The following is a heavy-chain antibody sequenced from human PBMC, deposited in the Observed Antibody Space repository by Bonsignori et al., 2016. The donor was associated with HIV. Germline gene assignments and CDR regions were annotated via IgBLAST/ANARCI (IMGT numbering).Heavy chain of an antibody. V-gene: IGHV1-18*01. D-gene: IGHD3-10*01. J-gene: IGHJ4*02. Sequence: WVRQAPGQGLEWMGWFSAENGNTNSAPSLQGRLTMTTDTSTNTAFMELRSLRSDDTAVYYCAREGAQYYYGSSAYEYWGQGTLVTVSS. CDR2: FSAENGNT. CDR3: AREGAQYYYGSSAYEY.